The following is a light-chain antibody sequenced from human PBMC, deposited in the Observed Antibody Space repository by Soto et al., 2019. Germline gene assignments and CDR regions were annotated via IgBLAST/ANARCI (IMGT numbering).Light chain of an antibody. J-gene: IGKJ3*01. CDR2: DAS. CDR3: QQRSDWL. Sequence: ENVLTQSTATLSLYPGERATLSCRASQSVSNYVAWYQQNPGQAPMLLIYDASNRATGIPARFSGSGSGTDLTLTISSLESDDFAVYYCQQRSDWLFGPATTVD. CDR1: QSVSNY. V-gene: IGKV3-11*01.